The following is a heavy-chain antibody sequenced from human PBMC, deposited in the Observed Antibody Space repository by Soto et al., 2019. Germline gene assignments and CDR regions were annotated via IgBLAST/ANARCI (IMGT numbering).Heavy chain of an antibody. V-gene: IGHV1-2*02. Sequence: ASVKVSCKASGYTFTGYYMHWVRQAPGQGLEWMGWINPNSGGTNYAQKFQGRVTMTRDTSISTAYMELSRLRSDDTAVYYCARREGMGATIDYWGQGTLVTVSS. CDR2: INPNSGGT. CDR1: GYTFTGYY. J-gene: IGHJ4*02. CDR3: ARREGMGATIDY. D-gene: IGHD1-26*01.